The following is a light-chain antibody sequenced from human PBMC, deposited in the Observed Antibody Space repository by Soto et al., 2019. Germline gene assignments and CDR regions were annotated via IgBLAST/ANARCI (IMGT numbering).Light chain of an antibody. V-gene: IGKV3D-15*01. Sequence: EGVMTQSPATLSVSTGERATLSCRASQSVSNNLAWYQQKLGQAPRLLIYGASTRATGIPARFSGSGSGTEFTLTISSLQSEDFAVYYCQQYNNWPRTFGQVTNVDIK. J-gene: IGKJ1*01. CDR2: GAS. CDR1: QSVSNN. CDR3: QQYNNWPRT.